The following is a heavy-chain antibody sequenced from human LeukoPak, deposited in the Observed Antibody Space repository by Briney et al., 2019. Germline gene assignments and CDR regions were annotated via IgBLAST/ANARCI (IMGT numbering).Heavy chain of an antibody. D-gene: IGHD3-22*01. CDR1: GFTFSSYA. CDR2: ISGSGGST. V-gene: IGHV3-23*01. J-gene: IGHJ6*02. CDR3: AKAEYYYDSLYYYGMDV. Sequence: GGSPRLSCAASGFTFSSYAMSWVRQAPGKGLEWVSAISGSGGSTYYADSVKGRFTISRDNSKNTLYLQMNSLRAEDTAVYYCAKAEYYYDSLYYYGMDVWGQGTTVTVSS.